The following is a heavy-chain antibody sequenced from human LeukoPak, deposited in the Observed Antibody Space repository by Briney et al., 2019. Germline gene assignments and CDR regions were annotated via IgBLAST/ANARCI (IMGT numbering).Heavy chain of an antibody. CDR3: AKATVCYDSSGYPYYFDY. J-gene: IGHJ4*02. D-gene: IGHD3-22*01. CDR2: ISGSGGST. Sequence: GGSLRLSCAASGFTFSSYAMSWVRQAPGKGLEWVSAISGSGGSTYYADSVKGRFTISRDNSKNTLYLQMNSLRAEDTAVYYCAKATVCYDSSGYPYYFDYWGQGTLVTVSS. CDR1: GFTFSSYA. V-gene: IGHV3-23*01.